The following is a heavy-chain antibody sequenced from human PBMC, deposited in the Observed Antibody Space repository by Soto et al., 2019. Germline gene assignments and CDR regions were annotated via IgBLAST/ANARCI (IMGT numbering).Heavy chain of an antibody. Sequence: SETLSLTCTVSGGSISSGGYYWSWIRQHPGKGLEWIGYIYYSGSTCYNPSLKSRVTISVDTSKNQFSLKLSSVTAADTAVYYCARVGSIAVAGGFYYWGQGTLVTVPS. V-gene: IGHV4-31*03. CDR2: IYYSGST. CDR1: GGSISSGGYY. CDR3: ARVGSIAVAGGFYY. D-gene: IGHD6-19*01. J-gene: IGHJ4*02.